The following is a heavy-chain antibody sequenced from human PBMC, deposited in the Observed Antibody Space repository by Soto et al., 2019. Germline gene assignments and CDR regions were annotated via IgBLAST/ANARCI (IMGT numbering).Heavy chain of an antibody. CDR3: ARLFSGYAYDWFDP. V-gene: IGHV3-66*04. J-gene: IGHJ5*02. CDR2: TYTGDSL. D-gene: IGHD5-12*01. CDR1: GLTVSSNH. Sequence: EVQLVESGGGLVHPGGSLRLSCAASGLTVSSNHMSWVRQAPGKGLEWVPFTYTGDSLYYADSVKGRFILSSDDSKNTLHLQMNRLRADDAAVYYCARLFSGYAYDWFDPWGQGTLVTVSS.